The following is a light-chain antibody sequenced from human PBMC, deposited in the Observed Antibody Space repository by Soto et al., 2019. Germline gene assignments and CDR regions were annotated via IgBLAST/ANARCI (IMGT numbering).Light chain of an antibody. CDR2: GAS. V-gene: IGKV3-15*01. Sequence: EMVLTQSPGTLSLLPGRRATLSCRVNQSVSGNLALDPPKPGQAPRLLIYGASTRATGIPSRFSGSGSGTEFTLTISSLQSEDFAVYYCQQYNNSPPRTFGQGTKVDTK. J-gene: IGKJ1*01. CDR3: QQYNNSPPRT. CDR1: QSVSGN.